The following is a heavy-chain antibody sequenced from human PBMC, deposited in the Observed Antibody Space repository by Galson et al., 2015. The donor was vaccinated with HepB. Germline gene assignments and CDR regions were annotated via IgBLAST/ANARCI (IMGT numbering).Heavy chain of an antibody. D-gene: IGHD3-10*01. CDR2: ITPYNDNT. CDR1: GYTFSSNG. J-gene: IGHJ6*01. V-gene: IGHV1-18*01. Sequence: SVKVSCKASGYTFSSNGISWVRQAPGQGLEWMGWITPYNDNTKYAQKFQGRLIMTTDTSTNTAFMYLRSLRSDDTAVYYCARDPGEQNYGSGSYWKWGLSPAIETKPGRPLDVWGQGPTVTVSS. CDR3: ARDPGEQNYGSGSYWKWGLSPAIETKPGRPLDV.